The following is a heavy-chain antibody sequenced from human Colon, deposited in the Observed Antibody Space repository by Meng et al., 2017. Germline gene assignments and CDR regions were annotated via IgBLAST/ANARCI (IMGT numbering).Heavy chain of an antibody. CDR1: GFMFSSYW. J-gene: IGHJ4*02. D-gene: IGHD3-16*01. CDR2: INSYGTIT. Sequence: DVQLVESGGGLPQPGVSLSLSCAASGFMFSSYWMHWVRQVPGKGLVWVSRINSYGTITNYADSVKGRFTISRDNAKNTLYLQMDSLRAEDTAVYYCTRYYDATVPFDHWGQGTLVTVSS. CDR3: TRYYDATVPFDH. V-gene: IGHV3-74*01.